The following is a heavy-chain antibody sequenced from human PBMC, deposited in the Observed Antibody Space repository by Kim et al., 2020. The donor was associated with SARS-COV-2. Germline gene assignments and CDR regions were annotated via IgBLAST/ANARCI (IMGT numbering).Heavy chain of an antibody. Sequence: GGSLRLSCVASGFTFSNYEMNWVRQAPGKGLEWVSYISGSGDTIYDADSVRGRFTISRDNARNSLYLQMNSLRAEDTAVYYCAREVAPGPIDYWGQGNLVAVSS. J-gene: IGHJ4*02. CDR2: ISGSGDTI. CDR3: AREVAPGPIDY. CDR1: GFTFSNYE. D-gene: IGHD6-6*01. V-gene: IGHV3-48*03.